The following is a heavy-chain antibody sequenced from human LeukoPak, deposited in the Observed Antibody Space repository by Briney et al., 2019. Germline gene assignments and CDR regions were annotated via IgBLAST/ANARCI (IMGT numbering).Heavy chain of an antibody. Sequence: SETLSLTCTVSGGSISSYYWSWIRQPAGKGLEWIGRIYTSGSTNYNPSLKSRVTMSVDTSKNQFSLKLSSVTAADTAVYYCARGGTMVRGVIRPFDYWGQGNPGHRLL. J-gene: IGHJ4*02. CDR2: IYTSGST. CDR3: ARGGTMVRGVIRPFDY. D-gene: IGHD3-10*01. CDR1: GGSISSYY. V-gene: IGHV4-4*07.